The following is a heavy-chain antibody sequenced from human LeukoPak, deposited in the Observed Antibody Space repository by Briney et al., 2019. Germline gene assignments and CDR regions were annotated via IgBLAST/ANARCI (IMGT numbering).Heavy chain of an antibody. CDR1: GFTFTNFA. CDR3: APFCSTTSCYTFDS. Sequence: PGGSLRLSCTASGFTFTNFAMNWVRQAPGKGLEWVSAISGRGGSTYYADSVKGRFTISRDDSKNTLCLQMNSLRAEDTAVYYCAPFCSTTSCYTFDSWGQGTLVTASS. CDR2: ISGRGGST. D-gene: IGHD2-2*02. V-gene: IGHV3-23*01. J-gene: IGHJ4*02.